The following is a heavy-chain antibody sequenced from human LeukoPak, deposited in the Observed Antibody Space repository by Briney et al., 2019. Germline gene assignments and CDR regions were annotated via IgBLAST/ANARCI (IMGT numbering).Heavy chain of an antibody. J-gene: IGHJ6*04. V-gene: IGHV4-61*01. CDR2: IYYSGST. CDR1: GGSVGSGSYY. CDR3: ARALYGDLPHINYYYYGMDV. Sequence: SETLSLTCTVSGGSVGSGSYYWSWIRQPPGKGLEWIGYIYYSGSTNYNPSLKSRVTISVDTSKNQFSLKLSSVTAADTAVYYCARALYGDLPHINYYYYGMDVWGKGTTVTVSS. D-gene: IGHD4-17*01.